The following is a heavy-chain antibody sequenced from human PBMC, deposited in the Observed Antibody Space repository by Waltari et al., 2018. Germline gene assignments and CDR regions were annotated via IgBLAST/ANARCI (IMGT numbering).Heavy chain of an antibody. D-gene: IGHD1-26*01. CDR1: GFPFSTYA. J-gene: IGHJ4*02. V-gene: IGHV3-48*01. CDR2: ISPGSRTI. Sequence: EVLLVESGGGLVQPGGSLNVSCVSSGFPFSTYAINWVRLAPGKGLQWVSYISPGSRTIYYADSMKGRFTVSRDNTRNTVYLQMNNLRVEDTAVYYCVRPRGQEPRGDSWGQGTLVTVSS. CDR3: VRPRGQEPRGDS.